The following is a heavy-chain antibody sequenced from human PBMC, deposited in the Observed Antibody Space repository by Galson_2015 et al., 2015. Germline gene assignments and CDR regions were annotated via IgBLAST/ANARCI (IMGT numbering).Heavy chain of an antibody. CDR3: ARDGGRIAVGLDY. V-gene: IGHV4-31*03. CDR1: GGSISSDGYY. D-gene: IGHD6-19*01. Sequence: TLSLTCTVSGGSISSDGYYWSWIRQHPGKGLEWIGNIHHSGSTYNKPSLKSRATISIDTSKNQFSLKLSSVTDADTAMYYCARDGGRIAVGLDYWGQGTLVTVSS. CDR2: IHHSGST. J-gene: IGHJ4*02.